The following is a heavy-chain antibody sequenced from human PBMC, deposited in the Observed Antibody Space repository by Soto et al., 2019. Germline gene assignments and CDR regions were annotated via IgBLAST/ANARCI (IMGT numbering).Heavy chain of an antibody. CDR3: AKDKGGRYCSRTSCLYSFDY. J-gene: IGHJ4*02. V-gene: IGHV3-23*01. CDR2: ISDRGST. D-gene: IGHD2-2*01. Sequence: EVQLLESGGGLVQPGGSLRLSCTASGFTFSTYAMSWVRQAPGKGLEWVSTISDRGSTYYADSVKGRFIISRDNSKNTLDLEMNSLRAEDTAVYYCAKDKGGRYCSRTSCLYSFDYWGQGTLVTVSS. CDR1: GFTFSTYA.